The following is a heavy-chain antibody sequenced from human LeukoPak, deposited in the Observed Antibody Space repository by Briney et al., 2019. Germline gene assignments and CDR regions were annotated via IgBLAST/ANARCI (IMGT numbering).Heavy chain of an antibody. J-gene: IGHJ6*03. CDR2: ISSNGGST. V-gene: IGHV3-64*01. CDR1: GFTFSSYA. D-gene: IGHD6-19*01. Sequence: GGSLRLSCAASGFTFSSYAMHCVRQAPGKGLEYVSAISSNGGSTYYANSVKGRFTISRDNSKNTLYLQMGSLRAEDMAVYYCARGREEQWLVGMYYYYYMDVWGKGTTVTVSS. CDR3: ARGREEQWLVGMYYYYYMDV.